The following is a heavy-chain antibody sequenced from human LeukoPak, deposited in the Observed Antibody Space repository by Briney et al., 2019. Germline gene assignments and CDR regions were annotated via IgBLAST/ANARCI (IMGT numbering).Heavy chain of an antibody. D-gene: IGHD3-16*01. J-gene: IGHJ4*02. V-gene: IGHV3-66*01. Sequence: QPGGSLRLSCTASGFTVSSDYMSWVRQAPGKGLEWVSVVYSGDNTYYADSVKGRFTISRDNSKNTLYLQMNSLRAEDTAVYYCAREPPGGGFDYWGQGTLVTVSS. CDR3: AREPPGGGFDY. CDR1: GFTVSSDY. CDR2: VYSGDNT.